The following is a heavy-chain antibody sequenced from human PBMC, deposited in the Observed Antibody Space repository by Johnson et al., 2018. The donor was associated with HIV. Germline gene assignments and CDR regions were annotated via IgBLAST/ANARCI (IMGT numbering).Heavy chain of an antibody. CDR1: GFNFSNYG. CDR2: IWYDGSNK. Sequence: QVQLVESGGGVVQPGRSLRLSCAASGFNFSNYGMYWVRQAPGKGLEWVAVIWYDGSNKYYADSVKGRFTISRDNSRNMLYLQMISLRAEDTAVYYCARDKGSWFDDAFDLWGQGTMVIVSS. CDR3: ARDKGSWFDDAFDL. V-gene: IGHV3-30*19. D-gene: IGHD6-13*01. J-gene: IGHJ3*01.